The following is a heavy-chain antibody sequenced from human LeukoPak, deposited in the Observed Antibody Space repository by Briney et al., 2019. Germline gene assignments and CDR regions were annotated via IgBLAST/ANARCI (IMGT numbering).Heavy chain of an antibody. D-gene: IGHD2-2*01. CDR1: GYTFTSYD. CDR3: ARTPSGYCSSTSCRTFQH. V-gene: IGHV1-8*03. J-gene: IGHJ1*01. Sequence: VASVKVSCKASGYTFTSYDINWVRQATGQGLEWMGWMNPNSGNTGYAQKFQGRVTITRNTSISTAYMGLSSLRSEDTAVSYCARTPSGYCSSTSCRTFQHWGQGTLVTVSS. CDR2: MNPNSGNT.